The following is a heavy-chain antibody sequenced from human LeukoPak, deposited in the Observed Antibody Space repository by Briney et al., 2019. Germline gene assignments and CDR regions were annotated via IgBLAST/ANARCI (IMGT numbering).Heavy chain of an antibody. D-gene: IGHD3-3*01. Sequence: SETLSLTCTVSGGSISSGGYYWSWIRQHPGKGLEWIGYIYYSGSTNYNPSLKSRVTISVDKSKNQFSLKLSSVTAADTAVYYCARDNYDFWSGYLDYYYYGMDVWGQGTTVTVSS. CDR2: IYYSGST. V-gene: IGHV4-31*03. J-gene: IGHJ6*02. CDR3: ARDNYDFWSGYLDYYYYGMDV. CDR1: GGSISSGGYY.